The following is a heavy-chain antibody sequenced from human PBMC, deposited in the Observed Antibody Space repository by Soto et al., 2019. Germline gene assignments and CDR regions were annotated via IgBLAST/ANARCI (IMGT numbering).Heavy chain of an antibody. Sequence: ASVKVSCKASGYTFTSYGISWVRQAPGQGLEWMGWISAYNGNTNYAQKLQGRVTMTTDTSTSTAYMELRSLRSDDTAVYYCAITQEKYFDWLSPSYGMDVWGQGTTVTVSS. J-gene: IGHJ6*02. D-gene: IGHD3-9*01. CDR3: AITQEKYFDWLSPSYGMDV. CDR1: GYTFTSYG. CDR2: ISAYNGNT. V-gene: IGHV1-18*01.